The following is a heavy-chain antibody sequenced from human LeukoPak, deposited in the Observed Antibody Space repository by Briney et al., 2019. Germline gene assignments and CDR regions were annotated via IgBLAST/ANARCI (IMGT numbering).Heavy chain of an antibody. CDR2: ISYDGSNK. D-gene: IGHD5-18*01. V-gene: IGHV3-30*18. Sequence: GGSLRLSCAASGFTFSSYGMHWVRQAPGKGLEWVAVISYDGSNKYYADSVKGRFTISRDNSKNTLYLQMNSLRAEDTAVYYCAKGRYSYGYGPFDYWGQGTLVTVSS. CDR3: AKGRYSYGYGPFDY. J-gene: IGHJ4*02. CDR1: GFTFSSYG.